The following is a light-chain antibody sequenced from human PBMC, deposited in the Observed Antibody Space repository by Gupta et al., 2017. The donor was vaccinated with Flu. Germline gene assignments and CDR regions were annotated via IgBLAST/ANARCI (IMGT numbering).Light chain of an antibody. CDR1: SGSVSTNYH. Sequence: QTVITQEPSFSVSPGGTVTLTCGLSSGSVSTNYHPSWYQQTPGQAPRTLLYSTVTRSSGVPELFSGYILGNKAALTITGAQTDDESDYYCMLYMGGGIWVFGGGTKLTVL. CDR3: MLYMGGGIWV. V-gene: IGLV8-61*01. CDR2: STV. J-gene: IGLJ3*02.